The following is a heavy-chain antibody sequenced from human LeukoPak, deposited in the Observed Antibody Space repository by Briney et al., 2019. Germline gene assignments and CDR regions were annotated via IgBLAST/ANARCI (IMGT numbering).Heavy chain of an antibody. CDR1: GFTFSDHY. J-gene: IGHJ4*02. D-gene: IGHD2-21*02. V-gene: IGHV3-11*04. Sequence: GGSLRLSCAASGFTFSDHYMSWIRQAPGKGPECISYIDGSGGTKYYADSVEGRFTISRDSAKNSLYLQMNSLRVEDTAVYYCARTSVDCLDCWGQGILVTVSS. CDR3: ARTSVDCLDC. CDR2: IDGSGGTK.